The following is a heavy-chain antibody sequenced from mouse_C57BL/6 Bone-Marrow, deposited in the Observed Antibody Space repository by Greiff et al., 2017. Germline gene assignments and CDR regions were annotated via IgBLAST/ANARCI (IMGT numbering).Heavy chain of an antibody. CDR2: IYPGSGST. Sequence: QVQLQQPGAELVKPGASVKMSCKASGYTFTSYWITWVKQRPGQGLEWIGDIYPGSGSTNYNEKFKSKATLTVDKSSSTAYMQLSSLTSADSAVYDCASLIYYYGSSDPYYFGYWGQGTTLTVSS. D-gene: IGHD1-1*01. CDR1: GYTFTSYW. J-gene: IGHJ2*01. CDR3: ASLIYYYGSSDPYYFGY. V-gene: IGHV1-55*01.